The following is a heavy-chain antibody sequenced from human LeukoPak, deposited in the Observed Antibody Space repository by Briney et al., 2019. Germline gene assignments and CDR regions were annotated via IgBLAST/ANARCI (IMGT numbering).Heavy chain of an antibody. Sequence: GGSLRLSCAASGFTFDDYAMHWVRQAPGKGLEWVSGISWNSGSIGYADSVKGRFTISRDNAKNSLYLQMNSLRAEDMALYYCAKDGDYYGSGSHSDYWGQGTLVTVSS. CDR1: GFTFDDYA. D-gene: IGHD3-10*01. V-gene: IGHV3-9*03. CDR3: AKDGDYYGSGSHSDY. CDR2: ISWNSGSI. J-gene: IGHJ4*02.